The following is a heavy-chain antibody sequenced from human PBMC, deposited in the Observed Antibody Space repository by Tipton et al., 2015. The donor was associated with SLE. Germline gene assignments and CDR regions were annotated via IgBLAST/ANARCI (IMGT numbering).Heavy chain of an antibody. V-gene: IGHV6-1*01. CDR1: GDSVSSNTAA. D-gene: IGHD7-27*01. CDR2: TYYKSQWFD. J-gene: IGHJ4*02. CDR3: ARDKFWAFDY. Sequence: GLVKPSRTLSLTCVISGDSVSSNTAAWNWFRQSPSRGLEWLGRTYYKSQWFDKYAESVRGRITISPDTSKNQFSLRLNSVTHEDTAVYYCARDKFWAFDYWGQGSLVTVSS.